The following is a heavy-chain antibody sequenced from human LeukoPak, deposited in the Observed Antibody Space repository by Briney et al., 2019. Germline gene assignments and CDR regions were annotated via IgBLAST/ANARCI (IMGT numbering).Heavy chain of an antibody. V-gene: IGHV3-48*03. J-gene: IGHJ1*01. CDR3: ARGDGSGSYYKSEYFQH. Sequence: GGSLRLSCAASGFTFSSYEMNWVRQAPGKGLEWVSYISSSGSTIYYADSVKGRFTISRDNSKNTLYLQMNSPRAEDTAVYYCARGDGSGSYYKSEYFQHWGQGTLVTVSS. CDR2: ISSSGSTI. D-gene: IGHD3-10*01. CDR1: GFTFSSYE.